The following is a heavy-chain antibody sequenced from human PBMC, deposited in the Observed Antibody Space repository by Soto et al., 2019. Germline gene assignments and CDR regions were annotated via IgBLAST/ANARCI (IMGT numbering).Heavy chain of an antibody. CDR3: ARHLAAGDS. D-gene: IGHD6-25*01. CDR1: GYTFTSYY. Sequence: GASVKVSCKASGYTFTSYYIHWVRQAPGQGLEWMAIVNPTGGSTNYAQKFQGRATVTFDTSTSTVFMELNSLRYEDTAVYYCARHLAAGDSWGQGTLVTVSS. V-gene: IGHV1-46*03. J-gene: IGHJ4*02. CDR2: VNPTGGST.